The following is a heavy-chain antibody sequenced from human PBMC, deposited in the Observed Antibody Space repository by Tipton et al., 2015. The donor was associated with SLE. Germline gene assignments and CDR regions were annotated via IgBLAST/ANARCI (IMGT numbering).Heavy chain of an antibody. J-gene: IGHJ4*02. CDR3: ARRVGQAYDFWSGYPTPFDS. V-gene: IGHV4-39*01. D-gene: IGHD3-3*01. CDR1: GGSISSTRHF. Sequence: TLSLTCTVSGGSISSTRHFWDWIRQPPGKGLEWVGSFYYSGSTYFNTYYNPSLKSRVSISVDTSKNQFSLRVNSVTATDTAVYYCARRVGQAYDFWSGYPTPFDSWGQGTLVTVSS. CDR2: FYYSGSTYFNT.